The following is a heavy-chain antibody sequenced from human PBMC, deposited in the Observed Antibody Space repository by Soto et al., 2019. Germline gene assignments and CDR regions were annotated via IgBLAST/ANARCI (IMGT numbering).Heavy chain of an antibody. V-gene: IGHV4-39*01. Sequence: PSETLSPTCTVSGGSISSSSYYWGWIRQPPGKGLEWIGSIYYSGSTYYNPSLKSRVTISVDTSKNQFSLKLSSVTTADTAVYYCARQDTVTTSDIWGRGTMVTVSS. CDR3: ARQDTVTTSDI. D-gene: IGHD4-17*01. J-gene: IGHJ3*02. CDR2: IYYSGST. CDR1: GGSISSSSYY.